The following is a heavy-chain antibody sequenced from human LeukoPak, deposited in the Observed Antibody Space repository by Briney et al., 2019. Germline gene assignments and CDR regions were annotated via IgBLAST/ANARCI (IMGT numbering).Heavy chain of an antibody. CDR3: ANLGWVGKASSFGY. CDR1: GFTFSSHA. Sequence: GESLKISCAAPGFTFSSHALDWVRQAPGKGLEWLSVITSGGDSTYYAASREGRFTPPRDNSKNTLYLQMNSLRAEDTAVYYCANLGWVGKASSFGYWGQRTLVTVSS. D-gene: IGHD6-19*01. CDR2: ITSGGDST. V-gene: IGHV3-23*01. J-gene: IGHJ4*02.